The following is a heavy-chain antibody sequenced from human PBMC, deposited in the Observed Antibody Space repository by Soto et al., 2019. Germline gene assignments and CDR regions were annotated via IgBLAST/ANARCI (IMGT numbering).Heavy chain of an antibody. V-gene: IGHV3-21*01. CDR2: ISSSSSYI. D-gene: IGHD3-22*01. J-gene: IGHJ6*02. CDR1: GFTFSSYS. CDR3: AREVRGYDSSGYPRYGYGMDV. Sequence: GGSLRLSCAASGFTFSSYSMNWVRQAPGKGLEWVSSISSSSSYIYYADSVKGRFTISRDNAKNSLYLQMNSLRAEDTAVYYCAREVRGYDSSGYPRYGYGMDVWGQGTTVTVSS.